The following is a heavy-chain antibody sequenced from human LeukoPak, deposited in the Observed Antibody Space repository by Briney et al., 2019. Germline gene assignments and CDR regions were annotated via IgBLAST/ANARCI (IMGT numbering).Heavy chain of an antibody. V-gene: IGHV4-30-2*01. CDR2: INHSGST. CDR3: CGSGWFAGPFGY. D-gene: IGHD6-19*01. Sequence: NTSETLSLTCTVSGGSVSSGIYYWSWIRQPPGKGLEWIGYINHSGSTYYNPSLNSRVTISVDTSKNQFSLKLTSVTAADTAVYYCCGSGWFAGPFGYWGQGALVTVSS. J-gene: IGHJ4*02. CDR1: GGSVSSGIYY.